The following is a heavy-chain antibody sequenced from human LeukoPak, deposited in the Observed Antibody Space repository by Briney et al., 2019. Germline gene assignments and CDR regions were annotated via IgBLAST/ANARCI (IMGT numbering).Heavy chain of an antibody. CDR1: GFTVSSNS. V-gene: IGHV3-21*01. Sequence: GGSLRLSCTVSGFTVSSNSMSWVRQAPGKGLEWVSSISSSSSYIYYADSVKGRFTISRDNAKNSLYLQMNSLRAEDTAIYYCTRGGVDYWGQGTLVTVSS. CDR3: TRGGVDY. J-gene: IGHJ4*02. CDR2: ISSSSSYI. D-gene: IGHD3-10*01.